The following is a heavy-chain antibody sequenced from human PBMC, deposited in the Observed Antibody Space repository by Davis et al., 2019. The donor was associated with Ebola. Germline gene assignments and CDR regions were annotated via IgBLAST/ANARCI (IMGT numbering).Heavy chain of an antibody. Sequence: AASVKVSCKVSGYTFTGYYMHWVRQAPGQGLEWMGRINPNSGGTNYAQKFQGRVTITRDTSASTAYMELSSLRSEDTAVYYCASDCCGRVFDYWGPGSLVTVSS. CDR3: ASDCCGRVFDY. J-gene: IGHJ4*02. V-gene: IGHV1-2*06. CDR2: INPNSGGT. D-gene: IGHD2-15*01. CDR1: GYTFTGYY.